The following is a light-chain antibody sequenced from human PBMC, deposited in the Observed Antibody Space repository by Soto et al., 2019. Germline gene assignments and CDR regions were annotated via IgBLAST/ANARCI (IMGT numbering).Light chain of an antibody. J-gene: IGKJ1*01. Sequence: DIQLTQSPSTLSASVGDRVSITCRASQSISTWLAWYQQKQGKAPKLLIFDASSLESSVSSRFSGRGSGSQFTLTISSLQPDDFATYYCQQYSTYPWTFGQGAKVEFK. CDR2: DAS. CDR3: QQYSTYPWT. CDR1: QSISTW. V-gene: IGKV1-5*01.